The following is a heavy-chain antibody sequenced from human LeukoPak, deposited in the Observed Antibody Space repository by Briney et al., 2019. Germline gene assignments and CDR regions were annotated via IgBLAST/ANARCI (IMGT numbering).Heavy chain of an antibody. Sequence: VASVKVSCKASGYTFTDYYMYWVRQAPGQGLEWMGWINPNSGGTNYAQKFQGRVTMTRDTSITTAYMELSRLTSDDAAVYFCARASSGRYFSYYTDVWGKGTSVTISS. J-gene: IGHJ6*03. V-gene: IGHV1-2*02. CDR2: INPNSGGT. CDR1: GYTFTDYY. CDR3: ARASSGRYFSYYTDV. D-gene: IGHD1-26*01.